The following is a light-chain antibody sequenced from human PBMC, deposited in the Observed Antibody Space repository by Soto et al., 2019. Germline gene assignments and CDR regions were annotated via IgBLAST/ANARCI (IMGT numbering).Light chain of an antibody. CDR3: GTWDSSLSAWV. Sequence: QSVLTQPPSVSAAPGQKVTISRSGSSSKNGNKYVSWCQQLPGTTPKILNYYNKKRYSENTERISGPKYGNSATLGITGLQTGDEADYYCGTWDSSLSAWVFGGGTQLTVL. V-gene: IGLV1-51*01. CDR1: SSKNGNKY. CDR2: YNK. J-gene: IGLJ2*01.